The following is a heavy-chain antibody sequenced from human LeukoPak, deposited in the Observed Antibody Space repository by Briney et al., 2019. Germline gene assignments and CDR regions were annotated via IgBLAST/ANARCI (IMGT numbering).Heavy chain of an antibody. CDR1: GGSISSGDYY. V-gene: IGHV4-30-4*08. CDR3: ARLTLYNWNFIDY. Sequence: PSETLSLTCTVSGGSISSGDYYWSWIRQPPGKGLEWIGYIYYSGSTYYNPSLKSRVTISVDTSKNQFSLKLSSVTAADTAVYYCARLTLYNWNFIDYWGQGTLVTVSS. CDR2: IYYSGST. D-gene: IGHD1-7*01. J-gene: IGHJ4*02.